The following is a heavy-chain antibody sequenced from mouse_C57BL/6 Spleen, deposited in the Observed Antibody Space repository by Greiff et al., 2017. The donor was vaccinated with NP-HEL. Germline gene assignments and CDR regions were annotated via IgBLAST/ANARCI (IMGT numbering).Heavy chain of an antibody. V-gene: IGHV5-17*01. J-gene: IGHJ1*03. CDR2: ISSGSSTI. Sequence: EVQLVESGGGLVKPGGSLKLSCAASGFTFSDYGMHWVRQAPEKGLEWVAYISSGSSTIYYADTVKGRFTISRDNAKNTLFLQMTSLRSEDTAMYYCARDGSWYFDVWGTGTTVTVSS. CDR1: GFTFSDYG. D-gene: IGHD2-3*01. CDR3: ARDGSWYFDV.